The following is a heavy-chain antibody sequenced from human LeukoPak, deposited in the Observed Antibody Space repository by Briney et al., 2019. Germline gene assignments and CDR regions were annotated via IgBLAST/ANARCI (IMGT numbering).Heavy chain of an antibody. D-gene: IGHD3-22*01. CDR2: IHPNSGGT. CDR3: ARDPGRGYYAD. Sequence: ASVKVSCKASGYTFTGSYMHWVRQAPGQGLEWMGWIHPNSGGTNYAQRFQGRVTMSRDTSISTAYMELSRLRSDDTAVYYCARDPGRGYYADWGQGTLVAVSS. J-gene: IGHJ4*02. V-gene: IGHV1-2*02. CDR1: GYTFTGSY.